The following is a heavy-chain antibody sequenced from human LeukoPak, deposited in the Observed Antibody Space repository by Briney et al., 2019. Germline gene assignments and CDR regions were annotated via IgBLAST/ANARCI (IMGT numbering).Heavy chain of an antibody. D-gene: IGHD2-2*01. CDR2: ISRSNHHI. CDR1: GFTFSTYT. V-gene: IGHV3-21*01. CDR3: ARDSEGYQLLKGFDY. J-gene: IGHJ4*02. Sequence: GGSLRLSCAASGFTFSTYTMNWVRQAPGKGLEWVSSISRSNHHIYYADSVKGRFTISRDNAKNSLSLQMNSLRAEDTAVYYCARDSEGYQLLKGFDYWGLGTLVTVSS.